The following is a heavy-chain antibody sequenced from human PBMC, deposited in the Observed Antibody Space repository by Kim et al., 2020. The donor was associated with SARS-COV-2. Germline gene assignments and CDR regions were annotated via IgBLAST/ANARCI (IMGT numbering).Heavy chain of an antibody. CDR3: ARGGHSDASNWFDP. Sequence: ASVKVSCKASGYTFTNNALHWVRQAPGQSLEWMGWINVGNGNTKYSQKFQGRVTITRDTSASTAYMEVSSLRSEDTAVYYCARGGHSDASNWFDPWGQGTLVTVSS. CDR1: GYTFTNNA. CDR2: INVGNGNT. J-gene: IGHJ5*02. V-gene: IGHV1-3*01.